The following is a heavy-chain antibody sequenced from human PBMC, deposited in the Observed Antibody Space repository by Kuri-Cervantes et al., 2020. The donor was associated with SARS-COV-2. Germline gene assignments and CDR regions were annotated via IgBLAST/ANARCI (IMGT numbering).Heavy chain of an antibody. CDR2: ISSSSSYT. D-gene: IGHD4-11*01. Sequence: GESLKISCAASGFTFSDYYMSWIRQAPGKGLEWVSYISSSSSYTNYADSVKGRFTISRDNAKNSLYLQMNSLRAEDTAVYYCARVTTVTEGYWGQGTPVTVSS. CDR3: ARVTTVTEGY. CDR1: GFTFSDYY. V-gene: IGHV3-11*06. J-gene: IGHJ4*02.